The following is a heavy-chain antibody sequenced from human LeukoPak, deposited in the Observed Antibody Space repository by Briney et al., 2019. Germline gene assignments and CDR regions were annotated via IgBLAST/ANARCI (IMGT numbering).Heavy chain of an antibody. CDR1: GFTFSSYA. D-gene: IGHD3-3*01. V-gene: IGHV3-23*01. J-gene: IGHJ5*02. CDR2: ISGSGGST. Sequence: GGSLSLSCAASGFTFSSYAMSWVRQAPGKGLEWVSAISGSGGSTYYADSVKGRFTISRDNSKNTLYPQMNSLRAEDTAVYYCAKEGDFWSGYPNWFDPWGQGTLVTVSS. CDR3: AKEGDFWSGYPNWFDP.